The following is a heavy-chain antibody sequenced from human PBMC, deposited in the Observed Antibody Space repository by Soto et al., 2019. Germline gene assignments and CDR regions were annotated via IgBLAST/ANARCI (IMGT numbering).Heavy chain of an antibody. D-gene: IGHD3-10*01. CDR3: ASPPRGHYYGSGSYYRGYYYYGMDV. CDR2: IITIFGTA. CDR1: GGTFSSYA. J-gene: IGHJ6*02. Sequence: GASVKVSCKASGGTFSSYAISWVRQAPGQKHKKIRGIITIFGTANYAQKFQGRVTITADESTSTAYMELSSLRSEDTAVYYCASPPRGHYYGSGSYYRGYYYYGMDVWGQGTTVTVS. V-gene: IGHV1-69*13.